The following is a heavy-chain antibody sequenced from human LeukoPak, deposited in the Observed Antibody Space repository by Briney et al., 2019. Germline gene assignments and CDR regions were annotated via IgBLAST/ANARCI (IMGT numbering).Heavy chain of an antibody. V-gene: IGHV1-2*02. CDR2: INPNSGGT. CDR1: GYTFTGYY. J-gene: IGHJ5*02. Sequence: ASVKVSCKASGYTFTGYYMHWVRQAPGQGLEWMGWINPNSGGTNYAQKFQGRVTMTRDTSISTAYMELSRLRSDDTAVYYRARESGREEGWFDPWGQGTLVTVSS. CDR3: ARESGREEGWFDP. D-gene: IGHD1-26*01.